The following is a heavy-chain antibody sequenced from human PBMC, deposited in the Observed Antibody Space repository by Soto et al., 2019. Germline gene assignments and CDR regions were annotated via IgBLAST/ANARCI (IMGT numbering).Heavy chain of an antibody. V-gene: IGHV3-23*01. CDR3: AKKSTHSSGYFDS. Sequence: EVQLLESGGGVVQPGGSLRLSCAASGFIFSNYAMSWVRQAPGKGLEWVSGISGSAGSTYNADSVKGRFTISRDNTKNTMYKQMSSLRGDDEAVYYCAKKSTHSSGYFDSWGQGTLVTVSS. D-gene: IGHD2-2*01. CDR1: GFIFSNYA. CDR2: ISGSAGST. J-gene: IGHJ4*02.